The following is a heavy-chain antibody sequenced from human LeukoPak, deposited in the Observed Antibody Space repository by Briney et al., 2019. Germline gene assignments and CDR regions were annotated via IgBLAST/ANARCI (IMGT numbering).Heavy chain of an antibody. Sequence: SKTLSLTCTVSGGSISTYYWSWIRQPPGKGLEWIGYIYYSGSTNYNPSLKSRVSISVDTSKNQFSLKLNSVTAADTAVYYCAAVTFRRGGDWNGIDYWGQGTLVTVSS. J-gene: IGHJ4*02. CDR3: AAVTFRRGGDWNGIDY. CDR1: GGSISTYY. D-gene: IGHD2-21*02. V-gene: IGHV4-59*01. CDR2: IYYSGST.